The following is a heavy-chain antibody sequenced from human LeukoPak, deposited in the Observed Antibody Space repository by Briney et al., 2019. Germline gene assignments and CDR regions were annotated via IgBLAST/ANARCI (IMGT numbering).Heavy chain of an antibody. V-gene: IGHV3-30*02. CDR3: AKDLDYGDA. J-gene: IGHJ5*02. D-gene: IGHD4-17*01. Sequence: GGSLRLSCAASGFTFSSYGMHWVRQAPGKGLEWVAFIRFDGGDKYYADSVKGRFTISRDNSKNTLYLQMNSLRAEDTAVYYCAKDLDYGDAWGQGTLVTVSS. CDR2: IRFDGGDK. CDR1: GFTFSSYG.